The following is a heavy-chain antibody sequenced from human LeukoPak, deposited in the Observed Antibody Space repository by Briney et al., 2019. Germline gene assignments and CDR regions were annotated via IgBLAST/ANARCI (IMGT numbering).Heavy chain of an antibody. Sequence: GGSLRLSCAASGFTFSSYSMSWVRQAPGKGLEWVSAISGSGGSTYYADSMKGRFTISTDTSKNTQYLQMNRQIAEETAVYLWTKDQDHDSSGDFDYWGKGTLVTVSS. V-gene: IGHV3-23*01. CDR3: TKDQDHDSSGDFDY. CDR1: GFTFSSYS. CDR2: ISGSGGST. J-gene: IGHJ4*02. D-gene: IGHD3-22*01.